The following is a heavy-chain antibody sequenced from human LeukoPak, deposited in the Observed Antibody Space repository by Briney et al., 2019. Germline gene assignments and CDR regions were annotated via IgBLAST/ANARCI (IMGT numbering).Heavy chain of an antibody. V-gene: IGHV4-34*01. CDR2: INHSGST. J-gene: IGHJ4*02. D-gene: IGHD3-22*01. CDR1: GGSFSGYY. Sequence: SETLSLTCAVYGGSFSGYYWSWIRQPPGKGLEWIGEINHSGSTNYNPSLKSRVTISVDTSKNQFSLKLSSVPAADTAVYYCASLKAYYYDSSGYYYFDYWGQGTLVTVSS. CDR3: ASLKAYYYDSSGYYYFDY.